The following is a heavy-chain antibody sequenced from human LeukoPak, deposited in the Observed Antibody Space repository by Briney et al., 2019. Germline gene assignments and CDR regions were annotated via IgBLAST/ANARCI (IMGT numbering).Heavy chain of an antibody. CDR2: INPNSGGT. J-gene: IGHJ4*02. Sequence: ASVKVSCKASGYTFTGYYMHWVRQAPGQGLEWMGWINPNSGGTNYAQKFQGRVTMTRDTSISTAYMELSRLRSDDTAVYYCASFETGRDYYDSSGYAPFDYWGQGTLVTVSS. V-gene: IGHV1-2*02. CDR3: ASFETGRDYYDSSGYAPFDY. D-gene: IGHD3-22*01. CDR1: GYTFTGYY.